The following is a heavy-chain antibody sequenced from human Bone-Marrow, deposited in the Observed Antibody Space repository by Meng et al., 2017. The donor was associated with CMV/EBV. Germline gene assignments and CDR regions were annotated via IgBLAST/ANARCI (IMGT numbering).Heavy chain of an antibody. J-gene: IGHJ3*02. Sequence: GGSLRLSCAASGFTFSSYAMSWVRQAPGQGLEWMGWINPNSGGTNYAQKFQGRVTMTRDTSISTAYMELSRLRSDDTAVYYCARMCGDGYNYFSFVSADAFDIWGQGTMVTFSS. CDR1: GFTFSSYA. CDR3: ARMCGDGYNYFSFVSADAFDI. D-gene: IGHD5-24*01. CDR2: INPNSGGT. V-gene: IGHV1-2*02.